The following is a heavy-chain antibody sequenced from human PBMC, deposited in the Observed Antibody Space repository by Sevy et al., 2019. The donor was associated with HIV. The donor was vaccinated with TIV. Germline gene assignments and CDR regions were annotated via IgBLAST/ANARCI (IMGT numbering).Heavy chain of an antibody. V-gene: IGHV3-30*09. D-gene: IGHD1-26*01. CDR3: ARDASGDADRPDY. Sequence: GGSLRLSCSVSGFNFSTYAMHWVRQAPGKGLEWVAVISSDVIRKYYGASVRGRFAISRDNSNNTLSLEMNSRRIEDTAVYYWARDASGDADRPDYWGQGTLVTVSS. CDR1: GFNFSTYA. CDR2: ISSDVIRK. J-gene: IGHJ4*02.